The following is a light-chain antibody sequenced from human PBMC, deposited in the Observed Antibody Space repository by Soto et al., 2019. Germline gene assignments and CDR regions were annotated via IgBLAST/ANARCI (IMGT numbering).Light chain of an antibody. CDR2: EVS. Sequence: QSALTQPPSASGSPGHSVTISCTGTSSDVGGYNYVSWYQQHPGKAPKLMIYEVSKRPSGVPDRFSGSKSGNTASLTVSGLHAEDEAYYYCSSYAGSNNLVFGGGTKLTVL. CDR1: SSDVGGYNY. V-gene: IGLV2-8*01. J-gene: IGLJ2*01. CDR3: SSYAGSNNLV.